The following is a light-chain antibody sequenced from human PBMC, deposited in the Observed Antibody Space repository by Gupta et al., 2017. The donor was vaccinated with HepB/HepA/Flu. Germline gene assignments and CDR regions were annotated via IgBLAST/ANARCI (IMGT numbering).Light chain of an antibody. CDR2: AAS. CDR1: QGISTY. CDR3: QQLHSYPFT. Sequence: DLQLTQSPSFLSASVGDRVTITCRASQGISTYLAWYQQKPGKPPKLLIYAASTLQSGVPSRFSGSGAGTEFTLSISSLQPEDFATYCCQQLHSYPFTFGGGTKVEIK. V-gene: IGKV1-9*01. J-gene: IGKJ4*01.